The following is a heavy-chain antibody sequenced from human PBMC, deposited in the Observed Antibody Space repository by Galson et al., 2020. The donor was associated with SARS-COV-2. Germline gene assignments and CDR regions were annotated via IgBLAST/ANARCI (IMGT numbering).Heavy chain of an antibody. CDR3: ASVARRDGYN. D-gene: IGHD5-12*01. V-gene: IGHV1-69*04. J-gene: IGHJ4*02. CDR2: IIPILGIA. Sequence: KISCKASGGTFSSYAISWVRQAPGQGLEWMGRIIPILGIANYAQKFQGRVTITADKSTSTAYMELSSLRSEDTAVYYCASVARRDGYNWGQGTLVTVSS. CDR1: GGTFSSYA.